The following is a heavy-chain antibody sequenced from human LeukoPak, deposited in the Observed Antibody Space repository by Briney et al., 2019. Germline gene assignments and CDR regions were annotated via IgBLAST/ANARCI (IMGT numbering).Heavy chain of an antibody. CDR3: ATSNEEWLVTFDY. CDR1: GYTFTSYY. J-gene: IGHJ4*02. Sequence: VASVKVSCKASGYTFTSYYMHWVRQAPGQGLEWMGIINPSGGSTSYAQKFQGRVTMTRDTSTSTVYMELGSLRSEDTAVYYCATSNEEWLVTFDYWGQGTLVTVSS. D-gene: IGHD6-19*01. CDR2: INPSGGST. V-gene: IGHV1-46*01.